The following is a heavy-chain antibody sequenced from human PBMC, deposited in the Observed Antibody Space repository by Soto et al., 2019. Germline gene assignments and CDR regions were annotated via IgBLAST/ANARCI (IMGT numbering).Heavy chain of an antibody. J-gene: IGHJ4*02. V-gene: IGHV3-30-3*01. CDR2: ISYDGSNK. D-gene: IGHD3-22*01. CDR3: ARDYYDSSGYLFDY. Sequence: PGGSLRLSCAASGFTFSSHAMHWVRQAPGKGLEWVAIISYDGSNKYYADPGKGRFTISRDNSKNTIYLQMNSLRAKDTAVYYCARDYYDSSGYLFDYWGQGTVVTVSS. CDR1: GFTFSSHA.